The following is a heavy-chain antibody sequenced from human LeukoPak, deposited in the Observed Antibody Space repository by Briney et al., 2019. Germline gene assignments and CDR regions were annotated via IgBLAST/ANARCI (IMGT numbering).Heavy chain of an antibody. D-gene: IGHD2-8*01. CDR3: ARVAMYEFFFDD. V-gene: IGHV4-4*07. CDR1: GGSIGIYY. CDR2: SYTSGRT. J-gene: IGHJ4*02. Sequence: PSETLSLTCTVSGGSIGIYYWSWIRQPAGKGLEWIGRSYTSGRTKYSPSLESRVTMSIDTSKNQFSLKLSSVSAADTAVYYCARVAMYEFFFDDWGQGTLVTVSS.